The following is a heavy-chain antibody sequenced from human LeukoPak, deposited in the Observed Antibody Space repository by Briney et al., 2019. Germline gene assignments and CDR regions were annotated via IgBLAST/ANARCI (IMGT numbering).Heavy chain of an antibody. D-gene: IGHD5-18*01. CDR1: GASISSSNYY. J-gene: IGHJ5*02. Sequence: SETLSLTCAVSGASISSSNYYWGWVRQSPGKGLEWIGNIYSSGNTYYNASLKSRVTMYIDTSKNQFSLKLSSVTAADTAVYYCARLGRPLWGLGRMFDPWGQGTLVTVSS. CDR3: ARLGRPLWGLGRMFDP. V-gene: IGHV4-39*01. CDR2: IYSSGNT.